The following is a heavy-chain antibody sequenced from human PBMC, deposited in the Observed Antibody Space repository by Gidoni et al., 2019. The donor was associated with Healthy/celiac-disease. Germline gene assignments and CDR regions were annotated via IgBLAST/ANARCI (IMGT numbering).Heavy chain of an antibody. Sequence: QLQLQESGPGLVKPSETLSLTCTVSGGSIRRRSYYWGGIRQPPGKGREWSGRIYYSGSTYYNPSLKSRVTISVDTSKNQFSLKLSSVTAADTAVYYCARHQSVVVVIWASDAFDIWGQGTMVTVSS. CDR2: IYYSGST. CDR1: GGSIRRRSYY. J-gene: IGHJ3*02. CDR3: ARHQSVVVVIWASDAFDI. D-gene: IGHD3-22*01. V-gene: IGHV4-39*01.